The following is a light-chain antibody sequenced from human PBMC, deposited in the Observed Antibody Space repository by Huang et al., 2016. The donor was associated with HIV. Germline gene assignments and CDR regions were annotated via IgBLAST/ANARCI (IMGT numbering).Light chain of an antibody. CDR3: QQYYSIPG. CDR2: WAP. J-gene: IGKJ1*01. Sequence: DIVITQSPDSLAVSLGERATITCVSSQSVLSPSNNRNHLAWYQQKPRQPPKLLIYWAPTLESGVPDRFRGSGSASDFTLTIDNLQAEDVALYFCQQYYSIPGFGQGTYVEV. CDR1: QSVLSPSNNRNH. V-gene: IGKV4-1*01.